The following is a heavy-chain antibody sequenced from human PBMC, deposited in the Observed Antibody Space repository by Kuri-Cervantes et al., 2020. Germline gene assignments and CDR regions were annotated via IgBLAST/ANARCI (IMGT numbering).Heavy chain of an antibody. CDR3: ARDYDPMILWFGESYYYYGMDV. Sequence: GGSLRLSCAASGFMFSDYYMGWIRQAPGKGLEWVSSISSSSSYIYYADSVKGRFTISRDNAKNSLYLQMNSLRAEDTAVYYCARDYDPMILWFGESYYYYGMDVWGQGTTVTVSS. J-gene: IGHJ6*02. CDR1: GFMFSDYY. CDR2: ISSSSSYI. V-gene: IGHV3-11*06. D-gene: IGHD3-10*01.